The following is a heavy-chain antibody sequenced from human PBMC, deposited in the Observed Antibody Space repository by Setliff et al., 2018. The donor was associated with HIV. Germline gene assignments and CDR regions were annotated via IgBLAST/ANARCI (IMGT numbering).Heavy chain of an antibody. J-gene: IGHJ4*02. CDR1: GYTFTSFG. D-gene: IGHD6-19*01. CDR3: ARAAVAGPWRKLDY. V-gene: IGHV1-18*01. CDR2: ISACNGNT. Sequence: GASVKVSCKASGYTFTSFGISWVRQAPGQGLEWMGRISACNGNTDHAQRLQGRVTMTTDTSTRTAYMELRSLRSDDTAVYYCARAAVAGPWRKLDYWGQGTLVTVSS.